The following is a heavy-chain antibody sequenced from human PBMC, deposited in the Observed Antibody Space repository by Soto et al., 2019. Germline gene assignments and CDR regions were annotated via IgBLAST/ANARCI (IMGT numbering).Heavy chain of an antibody. Sequence: GGSLRLSCAASGFTFTSFAMNWVRQAPGKGLEWVSGITTTGGGTYYADSVKGRFTISRDNSKNTLYLQMNSLRAEDTAVYYCAKRACSGGNCYYVCWGQGTLVTVSS. CDR3: AKRACSGGNCYYVC. D-gene: IGHD2-15*01. V-gene: IGHV3-23*01. CDR1: GFTFTSFA. CDR2: ITTTGGGT. J-gene: IGHJ4*02.